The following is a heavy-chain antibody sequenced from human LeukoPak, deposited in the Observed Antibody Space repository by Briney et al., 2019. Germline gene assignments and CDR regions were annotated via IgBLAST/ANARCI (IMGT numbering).Heavy chain of an antibody. D-gene: IGHD3-10*01. J-gene: IGHJ4*02. CDR1: GSTFSSYG. CDR2: IRYDGSNK. CDR3: AKGSQAVRGVMDYFDY. Sequence: GGSLRLSCAASGSTFSSYGMHWVRQAPGKGLEWVAFIRYDGSNKYYADSVKGRFTISRDNSKNTLYLQMNSLRAEDTAVYYCAKGSQAVRGVMDYFDYWGQGTLVTVSS. V-gene: IGHV3-30*02.